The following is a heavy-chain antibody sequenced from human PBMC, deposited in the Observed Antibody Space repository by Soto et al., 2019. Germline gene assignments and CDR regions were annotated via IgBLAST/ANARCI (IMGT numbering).Heavy chain of an antibody. CDR3: ARPHKCDYAFDI. D-gene: IGHD2-21*02. CDR2: IHHTGST. Sequence: SETLSLTCTVSAGSITSDEYYWNWIRYRPGKGLEWIGFIHHTGSTFYNPSLESRASISIDTSESQFSLNLASVTAADTAVYYCARPHKCDYAFDIWGQGTMVTVSS. J-gene: IGHJ3*02. CDR1: AGSITSDEYY. V-gene: IGHV4-31*03.